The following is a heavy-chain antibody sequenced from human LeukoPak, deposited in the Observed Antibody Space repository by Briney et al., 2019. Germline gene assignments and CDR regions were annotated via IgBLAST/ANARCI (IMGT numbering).Heavy chain of an antibody. CDR3: ARTGYLLTYYYDSSGYYDLIY. CDR2: IYYTGNT. V-gene: IGHV4-59*08. Sequence: PSETLSLTCTVSGGSISRYYWSWIRQPPGKGLEWIGSIYYTGNTNYNPSLKSRVTISVDTSKNQFSLRLISVTAADTAVYYCARTGYLLTYYYDSSGYYDLIYWGQGTLVTVSS. D-gene: IGHD3-22*01. CDR1: GGSISRYY. J-gene: IGHJ4*02.